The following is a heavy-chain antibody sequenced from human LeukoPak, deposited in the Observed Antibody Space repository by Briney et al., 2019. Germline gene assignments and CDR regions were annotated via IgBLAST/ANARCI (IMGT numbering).Heavy chain of an antibody. CDR1: GYTFTSYG. CDR2: IDVGSGNT. Sequence: ASVKVSCKASGYTFTSYGISWVRQAPGQGLEWIGWIDVGSGNTNYAQKFQERVTITRDMSTTTAYMELSSLRSEDTAVYYCAAGDWSDPWGQGTLVTVSS. V-gene: IGHV1-58*02. CDR3: AAGDWSDP. J-gene: IGHJ5*02.